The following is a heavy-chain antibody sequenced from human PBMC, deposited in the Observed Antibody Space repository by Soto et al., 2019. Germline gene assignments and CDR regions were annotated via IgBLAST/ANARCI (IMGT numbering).Heavy chain of an antibody. Sequence: GGYLKLCSAASGFTFISSGMHWVRLSLGKGLEWVAVISYDGSNKYYADSVKGRFTISTDNSKNTLYLQMNSLRAEDTAVYYCAKDHTRYSSSCYSYYYYYYGMDVWGQGT. CDR3: AKDHTRYSSSCYSYYYYYYGMDV. CDR2: ISYDGSNK. J-gene: IGHJ6*02. V-gene: IGHV3-30*18. D-gene: IGHD6-13*01. CDR1: GFTFISSG.